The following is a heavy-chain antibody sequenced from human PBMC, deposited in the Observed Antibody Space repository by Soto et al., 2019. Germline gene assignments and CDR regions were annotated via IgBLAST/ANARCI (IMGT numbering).Heavy chain of an antibody. Sequence: EVQLVESGGGLVQPGRSLRLSCAASGFTFDDYAMHWVRQAPGKGLEWVSGISWNSGSIGYADSVKGRFTISRDNAKSSLYLQLNSLRDDDTAVYYCARGGAARPDYWGQGTLVIVSS. CDR3: ARGGAARPDY. D-gene: IGHD2-15*01. J-gene: IGHJ4*02. CDR2: ISWNSGSI. V-gene: IGHV3-9*01. CDR1: GFTFDDYA.